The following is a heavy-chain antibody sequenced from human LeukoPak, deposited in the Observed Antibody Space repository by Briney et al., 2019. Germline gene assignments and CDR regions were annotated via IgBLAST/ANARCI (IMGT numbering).Heavy chain of an antibody. D-gene: IGHD4-11*01. CDR2: ISNSGGTI. V-gene: IGHV3-48*03. J-gene: IGHJ5*02. Sequence: GGSLRLSCAASGFTFSSFEMNWVRQAPGKGLEWISYISNSGGTIYYPDSVKGRFTISRDDAKNSLYLQMNSLRAEDTAVYYCARDRDYSKGNWFDPWGQGTLVTVSS. CDR1: GFTFSSFE. CDR3: ARDRDYSKGNWFDP.